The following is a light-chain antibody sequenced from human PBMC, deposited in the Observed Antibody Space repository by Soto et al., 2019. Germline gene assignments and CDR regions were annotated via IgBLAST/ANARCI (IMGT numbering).Light chain of an antibody. CDR1: QSVSSSY. Sequence: EIVLTQSPGTLSLSPGERATLSCRASQSVSSSYLAWYQQKPGQAPRLLIYRTSNRATGIPDRFSGSGSGTDFTLTISRLEPDDFAVYYCQRYDGSLRTFGEGTKVDI. J-gene: IGKJ1*01. V-gene: IGKV3-20*01. CDR3: QRYDGSLRT. CDR2: RTS.